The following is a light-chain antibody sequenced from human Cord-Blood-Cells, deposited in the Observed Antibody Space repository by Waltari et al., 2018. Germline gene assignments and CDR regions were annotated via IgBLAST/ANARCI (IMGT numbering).Light chain of an antibody. CDR2: EVS. J-gene: IGLJ2*01. Sequence: QSALTQPPSASGSPGQSVTISCTGTSSDVGGYNYVPWYQQHTGKAPKLMIYEVSKRPSGVPDRFSGSKSGNTASLTVSGLQAEDEADYYCSSYAGSNTHVVFGGGTKLTVL. V-gene: IGLV2-8*01. CDR3: SSYAGSNTHVV. CDR1: SSDVGGYNY.